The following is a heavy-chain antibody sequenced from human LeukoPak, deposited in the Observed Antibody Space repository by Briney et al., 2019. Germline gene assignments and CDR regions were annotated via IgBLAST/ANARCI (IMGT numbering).Heavy chain of an antibody. J-gene: IGHJ4*02. CDR2: IYSGGDT. CDR3: ATGGEYYDGRGYGHDH. Sequence: GGSLRLSCAASGFAFSSYWMTWVRQAPGKGLEQVSVIYSGGDTYYADSVKGRFTISRDNSKNTLYLQVNSLRAEDTAVYYCATGGEYYDGRGYGHDHWGQGTLVTVSS. D-gene: IGHD3-22*01. CDR1: GFAFSSYW. V-gene: IGHV3-53*01.